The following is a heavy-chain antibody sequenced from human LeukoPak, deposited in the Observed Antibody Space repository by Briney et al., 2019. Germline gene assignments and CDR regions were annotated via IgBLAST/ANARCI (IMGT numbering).Heavy chain of an antibody. D-gene: IGHD3-10*01. V-gene: IGHV3-48*03. CDR2: ISSSGSTI. J-gene: IGHJ5*02. Sequence: PGGSLRLSCAASGFTFSSYEMNWVRQAPGKGLEWVSYISSSGSTIYYADSVKGRFTISRDNAKNSLYLQMNSLRAEETAVYYCARYYYGSGSDQNWSDAWGQGTLVTASS. CDR3: ARYYYGSGSDQNWSDA. CDR1: GFTFSSYE.